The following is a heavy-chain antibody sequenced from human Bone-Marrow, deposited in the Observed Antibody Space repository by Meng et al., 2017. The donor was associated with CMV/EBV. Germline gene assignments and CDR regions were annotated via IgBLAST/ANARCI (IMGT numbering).Heavy chain of an antibody. CDR2: ISLSGDSS. V-gene: IGHV3-23*01. CDR1: GFTFSSYA. CDR3: AKVRYWNGGTCPFAEYFQH. J-gene: IGHJ1*01. D-gene: IGHD2-15*01. Sequence: GGSLRLSCAASGFTFSSYAMHWVRQAPGKGLEWVSGISLSGDSSNYTDSVKGRFTISRDNSKNTLSLQMNSLRVEDTAVYYCAKVRYWNGGTCPFAEYFQHWGQGTVVTVSS.